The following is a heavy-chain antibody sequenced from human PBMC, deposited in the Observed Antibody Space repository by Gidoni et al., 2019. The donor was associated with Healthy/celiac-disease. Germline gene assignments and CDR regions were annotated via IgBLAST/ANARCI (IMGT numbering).Heavy chain of an antibody. D-gene: IGHD4-17*01. CDR2: MNPNSGNT. CDR1: GYTFTSYD. Sequence: QVQLVQSGAEVKKPGASVKVSCKASGYTFTSYDINWVRQATGQGLEWMGWMNPNSGNTGYAQKFQGRVTMTRNTSISTAYMELSSLRSEDTAVYYCARDGPTTVVRDYYYYYMDVWGKGTTVTVSS. V-gene: IGHV1-8*01. J-gene: IGHJ6*03. CDR3: ARDGPTTVVRDYYYYYMDV.